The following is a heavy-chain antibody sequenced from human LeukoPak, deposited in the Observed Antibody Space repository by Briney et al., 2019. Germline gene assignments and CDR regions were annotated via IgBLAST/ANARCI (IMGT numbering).Heavy chain of an antibody. Sequence: GASVKVSCKASGYTFTGYYMHWVRQAPGQGLEWMGWINPNSGGTNYAQKFQGRATMTRDTSISTAYMELSRLRSDDTAVYYCAYDSSPSGLTDYWGQGTLVTVSS. CDR3: AYDSSPSGLTDY. CDR1: GYTFTGYY. V-gene: IGHV1-2*02. CDR2: INPNSGGT. J-gene: IGHJ4*02. D-gene: IGHD3-22*01.